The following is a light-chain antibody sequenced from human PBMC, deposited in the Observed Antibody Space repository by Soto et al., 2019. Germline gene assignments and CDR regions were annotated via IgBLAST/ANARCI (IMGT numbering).Light chain of an antibody. CDR2: LNNDGSH. V-gene: IGLV4-69*01. CDR1: SGHSSYA. Sequence: QSVLTQSPSASASLGASVKLNCTLSSGHSSYAIAWHQKQPGKGPRYLMDLNNDGSHTKGDGIPDRFSGSSSGAERFLIISRRQSEDEADYYCQTWGTGFQFFGGGTKLTVL. J-gene: IGLJ2*01. CDR3: QTWGTGFQF.